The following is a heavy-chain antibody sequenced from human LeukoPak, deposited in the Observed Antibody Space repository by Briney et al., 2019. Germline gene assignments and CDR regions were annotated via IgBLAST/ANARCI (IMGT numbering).Heavy chain of an antibody. CDR2: IRYDGSNK. D-gene: IGHD6-19*01. CDR3: ARGRGIAVAGTGVSYYYYMDV. Sequence: GGSLRLSCAASGFNFNTYWMSWVRQAPGKGLEWVAFIRYDGSNKYYADSVKGRFTISRDNAKNSLYLQMNSLRAEDTAVYYCARGRGIAVAGTGVSYYYYMDVWGEGTTVTVSS. J-gene: IGHJ6*03. V-gene: IGHV3-30*02. CDR1: GFNFNTYW.